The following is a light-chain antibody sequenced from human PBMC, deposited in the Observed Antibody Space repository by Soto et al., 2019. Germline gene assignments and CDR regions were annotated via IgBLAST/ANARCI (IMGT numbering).Light chain of an antibody. CDR1: ESVGNN. J-gene: IGKJ1*01. CDR2: GAS. V-gene: IGKV3-15*01. Sequence: EIVLTQSPATLSVSPGERATLSCRASESVGNNLAWYQQKPGQAPSLLIYGASTRATGIPARFSGSGSGTEFTLTISRLQSEDFAIYYCKEYTKWPNWTFGQGTKVDIK. CDR3: KEYTKWPNWT.